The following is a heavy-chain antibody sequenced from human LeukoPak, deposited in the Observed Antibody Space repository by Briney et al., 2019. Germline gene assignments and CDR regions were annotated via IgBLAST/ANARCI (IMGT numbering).Heavy chain of an antibody. CDR2: ISWNSGRI. Sequence: GGSLRLSCVASGFTLDDYGMHWVRQAPGKGPEWVASISWNSGRIVYADSVKGRFTISSDNSKNTLYLQMGSLRAEDMAVYYCARAGPYDSSGATDYWGQGTLVTVSS. J-gene: IGHJ4*02. CDR3: ARAGPYDSSGATDY. CDR1: GFTLDDYG. D-gene: IGHD3-22*01. V-gene: IGHV3-9*03.